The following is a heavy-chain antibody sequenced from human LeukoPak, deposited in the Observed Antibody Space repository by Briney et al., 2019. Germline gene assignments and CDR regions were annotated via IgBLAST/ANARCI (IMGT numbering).Heavy chain of an antibody. D-gene: IGHD2-15*01. V-gene: IGHV4-39*01. J-gene: IGHJ4*02. Sequence: GSLRLSCAASGFTFSSFTMYWIRQPPGKGLEWIGSIYYSGSTYYNPSLKSRVTISVDTSKNQFSLKLSSVTAADTAVYYCARVAWASRYYFDYWGQGTLVTVSS. CDR2: IYYSGST. CDR3: ARVAWASRYYFDY. CDR1: GFTFSSFTMY.